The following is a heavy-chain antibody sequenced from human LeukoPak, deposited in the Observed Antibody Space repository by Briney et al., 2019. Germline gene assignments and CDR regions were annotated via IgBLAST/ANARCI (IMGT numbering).Heavy chain of an antibody. Sequence: GGSLRLSCAASGFTFSNHWMHWVRQAPGKGLMWVSRISRGASRTDYADSVKGRFTISRDNAKNSLYLQMNNLRAEDTALYFCVAVPETDFWIGFYLDYWGQGTLVTVSS. J-gene: IGHJ4*02. CDR1: GFTFSNHW. CDR2: ISRGASRT. CDR3: VAVPETDFWIGFYLDY. D-gene: IGHD3-3*01. V-gene: IGHV3-74*01.